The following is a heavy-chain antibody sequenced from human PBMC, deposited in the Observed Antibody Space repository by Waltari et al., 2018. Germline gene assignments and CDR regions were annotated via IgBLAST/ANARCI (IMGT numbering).Heavy chain of an antibody. V-gene: IGHV3-33*08. CDR2: IWYDGSNK. CDR1: GGSISSSSYY. CDR3: ARDNRRITIFGVVTHNWFDP. Sequence: QLQLQESGPGLVKPSETLSLTCTVSGGSISSSSYYWGWIRQPPGKGLGWVAVIWYDGSNKYYADSVKGRFTISRDNSKNTLYLQMNSLRAEDTAVYYCARDNRRITIFGVVTHNWFDPWGQGTLVTVSS. J-gene: IGHJ5*02. D-gene: IGHD3-3*01.